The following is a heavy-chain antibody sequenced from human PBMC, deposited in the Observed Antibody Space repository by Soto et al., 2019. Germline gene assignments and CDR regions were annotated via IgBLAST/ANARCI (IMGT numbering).Heavy chain of an antibody. J-gene: IGHJ6*02. V-gene: IGHV1-3*01. CDR2: IIAGNGNT. CDR3: AKGIINYYYGMDV. Sequence: ASVKVSCKASGYSFTSYAVHWVRQAPGQGLEWMGWIIAGNGNTRFSQKFQGRVTITRDTSASTAYMELSSLISEDTAVYYCAKGIINYYYGMDVWGQGTTVTVSS. CDR1: GYSFTSYA. D-gene: IGHD3-10*01.